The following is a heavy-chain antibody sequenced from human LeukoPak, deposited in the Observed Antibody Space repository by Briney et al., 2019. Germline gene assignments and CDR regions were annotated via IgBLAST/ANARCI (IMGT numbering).Heavy chain of an antibody. CDR1: GYTFSSYG. CDR2: ISGYNGNT. CDR3: ARSSLGTITAGPFDY. J-gene: IGHJ4*02. Sequence: ASVKVSCKASGYTFSSYGFAWVRQAPGQGLEWMGWISGYNGNTNYAQKLQGRVSMTTDTSTTTPYMELRSLTSDDTALYYCARSSLGTITAGPFDYWGQGTLVTVSS. D-gene: IGHD5-12*01. V-gene: IGHV1-18*01.